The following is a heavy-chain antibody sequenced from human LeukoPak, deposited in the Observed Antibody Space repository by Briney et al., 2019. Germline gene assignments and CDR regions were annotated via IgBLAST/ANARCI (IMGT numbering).Heavy chain of an antibody. J-gene: IGHJ4*02. CDR2: LSSSGSAF. CDR1: GFTFRSYE. Sequence: GGSLRLSCEDSGFTFRSYEMNWVRQAPGKGLEWIAYLSSSGSAFSYADSVKGRFTIARDNAKNSVYLEMNSLRADDTAVYYWARSARLMKGVVEVTALDDWGQGTLVTVSS. CDR3: ARSARLMKGVVEVTALDD. D-gene: IGHD3-3*01. V-gene: IGHV3-48*03.